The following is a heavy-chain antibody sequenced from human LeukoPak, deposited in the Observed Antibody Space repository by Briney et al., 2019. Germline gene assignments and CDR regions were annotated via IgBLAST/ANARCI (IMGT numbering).Heavy chain of an antibody. J-gene: IGHJ4*02. CDR1: GGSISSGGYY. CDR3: ARAKGGGWNFDY. V-gene: IGHV4-31*03. D-gene: IGHD6-19*01. Sequence: PSETLSPTCTVSGGSISSGGYYWSWIRQHPGKGLEWIGYIYYSGSTYYNPSLKSRVTISVDTSKNQFSLKLSSVTAADTAVYYCARAKGGGWNFDYWGQGTLVTVSS. CDR2: IYYSGST.